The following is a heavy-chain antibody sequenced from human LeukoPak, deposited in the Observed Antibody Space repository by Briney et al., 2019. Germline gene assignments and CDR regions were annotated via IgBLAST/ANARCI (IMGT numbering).Heavy chain of an antibody. D-gene: IGHD3-22*01. Sequence: SETLSLTCTVSGGSISSGSYYWSWIRQPAGKGLEWIGRIYTSGSTNYNPSLKSRVTISVDTSKNQFSLKLSSVTAADTAVYYCAKDRETYYYDSSGYWAAFDIWGQGTMVTVSS. CDR1: GGSISSGSYY. CDR2: IYTSGST. CDR3: AKDRETYYYDSSGYWAAFDI. V-gene: IGHV4-61*02. J-gene: IGHJ3*02.